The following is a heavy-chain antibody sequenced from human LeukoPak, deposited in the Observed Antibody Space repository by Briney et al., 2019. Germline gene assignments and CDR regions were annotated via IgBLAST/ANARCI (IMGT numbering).Heavy chain of an antibody. CDR2: IIPIFGTA. D-gene: IGHD6-19*01. CDR1: GGTFSSYA. J-gene: IGHJ5*02. V-gene: IGHV1-69*06. CDR3: ARDDSSGGGWFDP. Sequence: SVKVSFKGSGGTFSSYAISWVRQAPGQGLEWMGGIIPIFGTANYAQKFQGRVMITADKSTSTAYMELSSLRSENTAVYYCARDDSSGGGWFDPWGQGTLVTVSS.